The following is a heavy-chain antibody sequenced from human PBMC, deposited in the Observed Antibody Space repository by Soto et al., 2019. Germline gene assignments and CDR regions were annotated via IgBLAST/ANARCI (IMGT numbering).Heavy chain of an antibody. CDR1: GFTFSSYA. D-gene: IGHD3-22*01. V-gene: IGHV3-23*01. Sequence: EVQLLESGGGLVQPGGSLRLSCAASGFTFSSYAMSWVRQAPGKGLEWVSAISGSGGSTYYADSVKGRFTISRDNSKNTLYLQMNSLRAEDTAVYYCAKDLNYYDRSSDDFDIWGQGKMVTVS. CDR2: ISGSGGST. J-gene: IGHJ3*02. CDR3: AKDLNYYDRSSDDFDI.